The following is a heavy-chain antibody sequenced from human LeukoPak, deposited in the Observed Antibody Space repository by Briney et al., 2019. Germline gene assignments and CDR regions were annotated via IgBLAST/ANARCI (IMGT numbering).Heavy chain of an antibody. D-gene: IGHD6-13*01. V-gene: IGHV3-74*01. Sequence: PGGSLRLSCAASGFTFSSYWMHWVRQAPGKGLVWVSRINSDGSSTSYADSVKGRFTISRDNAKNTLYLQMNSLRAEDTAVYYSARDREGYIPNDWGQGTLVTVSS. J-gene: IGHJ4*02. CDR2: INSDGSST. CDR1: GFTFSSYW. CDR3: ARDREGYIPND.